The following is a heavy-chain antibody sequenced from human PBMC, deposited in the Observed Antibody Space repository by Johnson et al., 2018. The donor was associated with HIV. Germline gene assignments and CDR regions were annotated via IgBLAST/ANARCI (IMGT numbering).Heavy chain of an antibody. V-gene: IGHV3-43D*03. CDR2: INWDGDST. Sequence: VQLVESGGVVVQPGGSLRLSCETSRFTFDDYAMHWVRQAPGKGLEWVSLINWDGDSTYYADSVKGRFTISRDNSKNSLYLQMNSLRAEDTAVYYCARDGGIPTGDAFDIWGQGTMVTVSS. CDR1: RFTFDDYA. CDR3: ARDGGIPTGDAFDI. J-gene: IGHJ3*02. D-gene: IGHD1-26*01.